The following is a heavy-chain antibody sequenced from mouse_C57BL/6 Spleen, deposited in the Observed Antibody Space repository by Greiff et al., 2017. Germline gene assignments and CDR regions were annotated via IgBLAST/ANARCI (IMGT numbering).Heavy chain of an antibody. CDR2: ISYDGSN. D-gene: IGHD2-10*01. V-gene: IGHV3-6*01. Sequence: EVKLEESGPGLVKPSQSLSLTCSVTGYSITSGYYWNWIRQFPGNKLEWMGYISYDGSNNYNPSLKNRISITRDTSTNQFFLKLNSVTTEDTATYYCARTSYGNYGGDAMDYWGQGTSVTVSS. CDR3: ARTSYGNYGGDAMDY. J-gene: IGHJ4*01. CDR1: GYSITSGYY.